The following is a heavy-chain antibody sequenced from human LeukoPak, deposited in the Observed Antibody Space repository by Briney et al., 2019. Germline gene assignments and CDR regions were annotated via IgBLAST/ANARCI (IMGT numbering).Heavy chain of an antibody. CDR1: GYTFSNSG. CDR3: ARGRGLIGTSRFDP. Sequence: ASVKVSCKTSGYTFSNSGLHWVRQAPGQSLEWMGWINAGNGNRKYSQKFQDRLTITRDTPASTVYMELNSLKSEDTAMYFCARGRGLIGTSRFDPWGQGTLVIVSS. J-gene: IGHJ5*02. D-gene: IGHD3-10*01. CDR2: INAGNGNR. V-gene: IGHV1-3*01.